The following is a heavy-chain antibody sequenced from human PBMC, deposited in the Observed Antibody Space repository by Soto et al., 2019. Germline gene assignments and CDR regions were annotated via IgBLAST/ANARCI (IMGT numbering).Heavy chain of an antibody. V-gene: IGHV3-30*18. CDR2: ISYDGSNK. J-gene: IGHJ4*02. Sequence: GGSLRLSCAASGFTFSSYGMHWVRQAPGKGLEWVAVISYDGSNKYYADSVKGRFTISRDNSKNTLYLQMNSLRAEDTAVYYCAKDLSEPSFSFEYGGEGSLVTVAS. D-gene: IGHD2-2*01. CDR1: GFTFSSYG. CDR3: AKDLSEPSFSFEY.